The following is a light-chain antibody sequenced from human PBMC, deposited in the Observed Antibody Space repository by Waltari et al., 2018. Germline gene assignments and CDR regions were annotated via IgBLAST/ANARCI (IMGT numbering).Light chain of an antibody. Sequence: QSALTQFASVSGSPGQSITISCTGTSSDVGGHNYVSWYQQHPGQAPKLMIYDVSVRPSGVSNRFSGSKSGNTASLTISGLQAGDEADYYCSSYTTSHTIVFGGGTKVTVL. CDR2: DVS. CDR1: SSDVGGHNY. V-gene: IGLV2-14*03. CDR3: SSYTTSHTIV. J-gene: IGLJ2*01.